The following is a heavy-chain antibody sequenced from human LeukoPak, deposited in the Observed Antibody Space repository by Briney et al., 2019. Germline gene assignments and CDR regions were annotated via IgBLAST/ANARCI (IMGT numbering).Heavy chain of an antibody. CDR3: AQGYCSGGSCHPGSY. Sequence: SETLSLTCAVYGGSFSGYYWSWIRQPPGKGLEWIGSIYYSGTTYYNPSLKSRVTISVDTSKNQFSLKLSSVTAADTAVYYCAQGYCSGGSCHPGSYWGQGTLVTVSS. CDR2: IYYSGTT. D-gene: IGHD2-15*01. J-gene: IGHJ4*02. CDR1: GGSFSGYY. V-gene: IGHV4-34*01.